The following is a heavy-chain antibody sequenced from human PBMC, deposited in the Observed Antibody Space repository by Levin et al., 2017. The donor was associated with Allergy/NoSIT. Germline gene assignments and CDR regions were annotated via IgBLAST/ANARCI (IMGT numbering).Heavy chain of an antibody. CDR2: IYPGDSDT. J-gene: IGHJ3*02. V-gene: IGHV5-51*01. D-gene: IGHD2-15*01. CDR3: ARQEVYCSGGSCYLKDAFDI. CDR1: GYRFTSYW. Sequence: HGESLKISCKGSGYRFTSYWIGWVRQMPGKGLEWMGIIYPGDSDTRYSPSFQGQVTISADKSISTAYLQGSSLKASDTAMYYCARQEVYCSGGSCYLKDAFDIWGQGTMVTVSS.